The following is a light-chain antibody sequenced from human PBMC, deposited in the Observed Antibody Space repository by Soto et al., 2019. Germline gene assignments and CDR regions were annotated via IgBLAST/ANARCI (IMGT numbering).Light chain of an antibody. CDR1: QSVRSY. CDR2: DAS. V-gene: IGKV3-11*01. J-gene: IGKJ1*01. CDR3: QQRSNWWT. Sequence: EIVLTQSPATLSLSPGERATLSCRASQSVRSYLAWYQQKPGQAPRVLIYDASNRATGIPPRFRGSGSGTDFTLTISSLEPDAFAVYYCQQRSNWWTFGQGTKVEIK.